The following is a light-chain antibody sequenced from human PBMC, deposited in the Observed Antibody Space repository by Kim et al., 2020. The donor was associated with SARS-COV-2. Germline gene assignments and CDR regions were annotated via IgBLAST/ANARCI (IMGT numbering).Light chain of an antibody. V-gene: IGLV6-57*03. J-gene: IGLJ2*01. Sequence: GNTVTISCARTSGNIAENDVKWYQQRPGSAPTIVVYEDSERPSGVPDRFAGSSDTSSSSASLTNSGLKTEGEADYYCQSYGISNVIFGGGTQLTVL. CDR3: QSYGISNVI. CDR2: EDS. CDR1: SGNIAEND.